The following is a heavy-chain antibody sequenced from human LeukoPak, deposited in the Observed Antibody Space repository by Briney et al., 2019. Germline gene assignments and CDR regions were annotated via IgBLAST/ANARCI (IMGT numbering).Heavy chain of an antibody. J-gene: IGHJ4*02. V-gene: IGHV3-48*02. Sequence: GGSLRLSCVAPGFTFSHYNMYWVRQAPGKGLEWVSYISASGSSVYYADSVKGRFTISRDNAENSLYLQMNSLRDEDTAVYYCARDFEGASGFFDYWGQGTLVTVSS. D-gene: IGHD3-10*01. CDR3: ARDFEGASGFFDY. CDR2: ISASGSSV. CDR1: GFTFSHYN.